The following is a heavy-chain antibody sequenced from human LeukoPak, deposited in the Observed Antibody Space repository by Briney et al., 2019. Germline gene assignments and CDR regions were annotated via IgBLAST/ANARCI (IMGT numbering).Heavy chain of an antibody. CDR3: ARDQRGSYYSYYYMDV. V-gene: IGHV1-18*01. D-gene: IGHD1-26*01. Sequence: GASVKVSCKASGYTFTSYGISWVRQAPGQGLEWMGWISAYNGNTNYAQKLQGRVTMTTDTSTSTAYMELRSPRSDDTAVYYCARDQRGSYYSYYYMDVWGKGTTVTISS. J-gene: IGHJ6*03. CDR1: GYTFTSYG. CDR2: ISAYNGNT.